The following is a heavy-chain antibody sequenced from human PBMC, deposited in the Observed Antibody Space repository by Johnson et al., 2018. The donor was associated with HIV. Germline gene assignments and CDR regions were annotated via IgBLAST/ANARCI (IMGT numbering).Heavy chain of an antibody. J-gene: IGHJ3*02. Sequence: QVQLVESGGGVVQPGWSLRLSCAASGFTFSSYGMHWVRQAPGKGLEWVAFIRYDGSNKYYADSVKGRFTISRDNSKNTVFLQMNSLRPEDTAMYYCAAYYDFWSGSYTSGFDIWGQGTMVTVSS. CDR2: IRYDGSNK. CDR1: GFTFSSYG. D-gene: IGHD3-3*01. V-gene: IGHV3-30*02. CDR3: AAYYDFWSGSYTSGFDI.